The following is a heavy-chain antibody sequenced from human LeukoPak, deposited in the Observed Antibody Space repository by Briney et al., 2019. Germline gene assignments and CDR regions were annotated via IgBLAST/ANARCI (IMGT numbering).Heavy chain of an antibody. CDR2: ISWNSGSI. CDR1: GFTFDDYA. V-gene: IGHV3-9*01. CDR3: ARGSGYLDY. D-gene: IGHD3-16*01. Sequence: PGRSLRLSCAASGFTFDDYAMHWVRQAPGKGLEWVSGISWNSGSIGYADSVKGRFTISRDNSKNTLYLQMNSLRPEDTAVYYCARGSGYLDYWGQGTPVTVSS. J-gene: IGHJ4*02.